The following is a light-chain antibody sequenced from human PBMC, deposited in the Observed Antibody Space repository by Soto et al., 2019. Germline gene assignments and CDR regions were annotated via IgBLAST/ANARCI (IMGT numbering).Light chain of an antibody. CDR3: HQRQYWPPIT. Sequence: EIVLKQYPGNLSLSPVDIVTICCMASQSVSNNYLAWYQQKPGQAPRLLISDASNRATGIPARFSGSGSGTDFTLTISSLEPEDFAVYYCHQRQYWPPITVGQGTRL. CDR1: QSVSNNY. CDR2: DAS. V-gene: IGKV3-11*01. J-gene: IGKJ5*01.